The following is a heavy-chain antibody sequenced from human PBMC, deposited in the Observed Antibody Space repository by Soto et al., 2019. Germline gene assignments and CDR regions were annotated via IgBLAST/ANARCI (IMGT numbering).Heavy chain of an antibody. D-gene: IGHD6-25*01. Sequence: QVQLVQSGAEVKKPGSSVKVSCKASGGTFSSYAISWVRQAPGQGLEWMGGIIPIFGTANYAQKFQGRVTITADESTSTAYMVLSSLRSEDSAVYYCARDIATPAWDSSGYYYYGMEVWGQGTTVTFSS. CDR1: GGTFSSYA. V-gene: IGHV1-69*01. J-gene: IGHJ6*02. CDR2: IIPIFGTA. CDR3: ARDIATPAWDSSGYYYYGMEV.